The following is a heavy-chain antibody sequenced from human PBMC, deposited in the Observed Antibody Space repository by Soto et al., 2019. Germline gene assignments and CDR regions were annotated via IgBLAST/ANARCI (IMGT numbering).Heavy chain of an antibody. V-gene: IGHV3-30-3*01. Sequence: QVQLVESGGGVVQPGRSLRLSCAASGFTFSRYAMHWVRQAPGKGLEWVAVISYDGSNKYYADSVKGRFTISRDNSKNTLYLQMNSLRAEDTDVYYCASPLWRDAYNWGYFYLWGSGTLVTDSS. D-gene: IGHD1-1*01. CDR3: ASPLWRDAYNWGYFYL. CDR1: GFTFSRYA. J-gene: IGHJ2*01. CDR2: ISYDGSNK.